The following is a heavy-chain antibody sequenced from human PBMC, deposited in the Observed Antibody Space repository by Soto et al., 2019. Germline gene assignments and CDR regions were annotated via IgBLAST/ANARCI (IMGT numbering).Heavy chain of an antibody. CDR1: GGSFSGYY. V-gene: IGHV4-34*01. D-gene: IGHD1-26*01. CDR3: ARGPITGSYQYYDYYYGMDV. J-gene: IGHJ6*02. CDR2: INHSGST. Sequence: TSETLSLTCAVYGGSFSGYYWSWIRQPPGKGLEWIGEINHSGSTNYNPSLKSRVTISVDTSKNQFSLKLSSVTAADTAVYYCARGPITGSYQYYDYYYGMDVWGQGSTVTVSS.